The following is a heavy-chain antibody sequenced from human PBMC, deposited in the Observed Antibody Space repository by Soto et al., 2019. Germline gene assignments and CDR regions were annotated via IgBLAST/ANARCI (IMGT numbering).Heavy chain of an antibody. Sequence: ASVKVSCKASGYTFTVYYMHWVRQAPGQGLEWMGWINPKSGGTMYPQKFQGRVTMTWDTSISTAYMALTRLRSDDTAVYYCARDLAKGGGSSGFDYWGKRNRVTV. D-gene: IGHD1-26*01. V-gene: IGHV1-2*02. CDR3: ARDLAKGGGSSGFDY. J-gene: IGHJ4*02. CDR2: INPKSGGT. CDR1: GYTFTVYY.